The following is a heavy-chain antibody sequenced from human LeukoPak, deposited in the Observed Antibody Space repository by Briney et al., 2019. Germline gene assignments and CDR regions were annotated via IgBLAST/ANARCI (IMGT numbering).Heavy chain of an antibody. D-gene: IGHD2-21*02. Sequence: QTGGSLRLSCAASGFTFSSYSMSWVRQAPGKGLEWVSTISGSGGSTDYADSVKGRFTLSRDNSKNTLFLQVNSLRADDTAVYYCAKFHSPGRVTHFYWYFDLWGRGTLVTVSS. V-gene: IGHV3-23*01. CDR1: GFTFSSYS. J-gene: IGHJ2*01. CDR3: AKFHSPGRVTHFYWYFDL. CDR2: ISGSGGST.